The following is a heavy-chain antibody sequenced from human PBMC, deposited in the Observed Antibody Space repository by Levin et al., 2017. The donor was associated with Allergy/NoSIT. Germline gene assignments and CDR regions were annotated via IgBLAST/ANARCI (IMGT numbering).Heavy chain of an antibody. V-gene: IGHV3-21*01. CDR1: GFTFSSYS. D-gene: IGHD3-22*01. Sequence: GGSLRLSCAASGFTFSSYSMNWVRQAPGKGLEWVSSISSSSSYIYYADSVKGRFTISRDNAKNSLYLQMNSLRAEDTAVYYCARAGDRVDSSGYFDYWGQGTLVTVSS. CDR3: ARAGDRVDSSGYFDY. CDR2: ISSSSSYI. J-gene: IGHJ4*02.